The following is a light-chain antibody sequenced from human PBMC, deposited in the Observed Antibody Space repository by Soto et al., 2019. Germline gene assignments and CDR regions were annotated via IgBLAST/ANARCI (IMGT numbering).Light chain of an antibody. V-gene: IGKV1-12*01. CDR1: QGISSW. CDR3: QQANSFPLT. J-gene: IGKJ4*01. Sequence: DIQMTQSPSSVYAAVGDRVSITCRASQGISSWLAWYQQKPGRAPKLLIYPGSSLQSGVPSRFSGTGSGTDFNLTISSLHPEDVATYYCQQANSFPLTFGVGTKVEIK. CDR2: PGS.